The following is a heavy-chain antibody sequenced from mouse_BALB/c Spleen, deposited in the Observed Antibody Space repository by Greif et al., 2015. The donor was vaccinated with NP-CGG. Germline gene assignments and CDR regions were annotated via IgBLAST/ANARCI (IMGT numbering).Heavy chain of an antibody. Sequence: EVKLMESGGGLVQPGGSRKLSCAASGFTFSDYGMAWVRQAPGKGPEWVAFISNLAYSIYYADTVTGRFTISRENAKNPLYLEMSSLRSEDTAMYYCARDYYGSSYYFDYWGQGTTLTVSS. D-gene: IGHD1-1*01. CDR3: ARDYYGSSYYFDY. CDR1: GFTFSDYG. V-gene: IGHV5-15*02. CDR2: ISNLAYSI. J-gene: IGHJ2*01.